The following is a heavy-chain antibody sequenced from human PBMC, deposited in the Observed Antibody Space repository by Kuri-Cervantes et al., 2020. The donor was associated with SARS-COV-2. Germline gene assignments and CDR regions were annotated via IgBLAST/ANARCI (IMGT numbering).Heavy chain of an antibody. J-gene: IGHJ6*02. D-gene: IGHD6-6*01. CDR1: GFTFSSYS. CDR2: ISSSSSYI. Sequence: GESLKISCAASGFTFSSYSMNWVRQAPGKGLEWVSSISSSSSYIYHADSVKGRFTVSRDNAKNSLYLQMNSLRAEDTAVYYCARGGLGGQLVDGMDVWGQGTTVTVSS. CDR3: ARGGLGGQLVDGMDV. V-gene: IGHV3-21*01.